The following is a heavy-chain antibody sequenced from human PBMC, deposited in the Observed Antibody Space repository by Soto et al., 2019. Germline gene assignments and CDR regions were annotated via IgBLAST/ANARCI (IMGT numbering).Heavy chain of an antibody. Sequence: QVQLVESGGGVVQPGRSLRLSCAASGCTFSTYVMHWVRQAPGKGLEWVALISYDGSNKYYLDSVKGRFTISRDNSKNTLYLQMNSLRPEDTAVYYCAKDRGYWNYEGRDYWGQGTLVTVSS. CDR3: AKDRGYWNYEGRDY. V-gene: IGHV3-30*18. CDR2: ISYDGSNK. CDR1: GCTFSTYV. J-gene: IGHJ4*02. D-gene: IGHD1-7*01.